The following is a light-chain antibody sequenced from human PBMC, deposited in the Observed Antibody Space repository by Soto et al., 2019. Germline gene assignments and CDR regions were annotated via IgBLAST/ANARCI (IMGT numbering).Light chain of an antibody. Sequence: QPASVSGSPGQSITISCTGTSSDVGSYNLVSWYQQHPGKAPKLMIYEVSKRPSGVSNRFSGSKSGNTASLTISGLQAEDEADYYCCSYAGSSTSYVVFGGGTKVTVL. CDR1: SSDVGSYNL. J-gene: IGLJ2*01. CDR3: CSYAGSSTSYVV. CDR2: EVS. V-gene: IGLV2-23*02.